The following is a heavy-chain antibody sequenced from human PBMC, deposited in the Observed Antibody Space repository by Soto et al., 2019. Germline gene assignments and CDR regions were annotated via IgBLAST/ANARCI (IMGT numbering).Heavy chain of an antibody. D-gene: IGHD4-17*01. J-gene: IGHJ3*02. CDR2: IYLRGNT. Sequence: VGALRRSCSAYGFAVSSNYMSWVRQAPGKWLEWVSVIYLRGNTYYADSVKGRFTISRDNSKNTLYLQINSLRAEDTAAYYCATRLDPIREDALDIWGQGTMVTVSS. V-gene: IGHV3-53*01. CDR3: ATRLDPIREDALDI. CDR1: GFAVSSNY.